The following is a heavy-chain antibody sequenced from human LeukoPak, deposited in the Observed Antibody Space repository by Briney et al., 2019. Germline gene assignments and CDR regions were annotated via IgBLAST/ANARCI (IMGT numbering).Heavy chain of an antibody. CDR3: AKAVDYSSYYYYYYMDV. Sequence: GGSLRLPCTASGFTFSSSGMHWVRQAPGKGLEWVALISYNERNKVYSDSVKGRFTIARDNSKNTLYLQMNSLRAEDTAVYYCAKAVDYSSYYYYYYMDVWGKGTTVTVSS. V-gene: IGHV3-30*18. CDR1: GFTFSSSG. J-gene: IGHJ6*03. D-gene: IGHD4-11*01. CDR2: ISYNERNK.